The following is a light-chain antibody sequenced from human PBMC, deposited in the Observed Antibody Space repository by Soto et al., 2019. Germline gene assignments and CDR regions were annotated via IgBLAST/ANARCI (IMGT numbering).Light chain of an antibody. CDR2: KAS. Sequence: DIQMTQSPSTPSASVGDRVIITCRASQSISSWLAWYQQKPGKAPKLLIYKASSLESGVPSRFSGSGSGTEFTLTISSLQPEDFAVYYCQQYGGSSRTFGQGTKVDIK. J-gene: IGKJ1*01. CDR1: QSISSW. CDR3: QQYGGSSRT. V-gene: IGKV1-5*03.